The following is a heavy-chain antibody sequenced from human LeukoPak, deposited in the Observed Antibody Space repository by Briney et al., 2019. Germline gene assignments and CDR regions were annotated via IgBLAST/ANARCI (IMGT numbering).Heavy chain of an antibody. V-gene: IGHV3-33*01. Sequence: GGSLRLSCAASGVPFSSYGMHWVRQAPGKGLEWVAVIWYDGSNKYYADSVKGRFTISRDNSKNTLYLQMNSLRAEDTAVYYCARYNSGWNDYWGQGTLVTVSS. J-gene: IGHJ4*02. CDR2: IWYDGSNK. CDR1: GVPFSSYG. CDR3: ARYNSGWNDY. D-gene: IGHD6-19*01.